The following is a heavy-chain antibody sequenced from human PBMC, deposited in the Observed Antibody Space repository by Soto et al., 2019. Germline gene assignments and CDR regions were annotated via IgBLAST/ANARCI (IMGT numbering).Heavy chain of an antibody. J-gene: IGHJ4*02. D-gene: IGHD1-26*01. Sequence: QIPLKESGPPLVKPTQTLTLTCAFSGFSATSSGVGVAWLRQPPGKPLEWLAVIYWDDADQYRPTLITRLTIIKDTSKHQVVLTPTNMDPVDTGTYNCARLLPGALSYYFDSWGQGTLVTVTS. CDR2: IYWDDAD. V-gene: IGHV2-5*02. CDR3: ARLLPGALSYYFDS. CDR1: GFSATSSGVG.